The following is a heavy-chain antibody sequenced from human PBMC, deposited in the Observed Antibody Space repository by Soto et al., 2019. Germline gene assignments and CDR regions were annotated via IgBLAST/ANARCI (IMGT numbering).Heavy chain of an antibody. CDR1: GFTFSSYG. V-gene: IGHV3-30*18. D-gene: IGHD5-12*01. CDR3: AKDPRRGYSGYGFDY. CDR2: ISYDGSKT. Sequence: QVQLVESGGGVVQPGRSLRLSCAASGFTFSSYGMHWVRQAPGKGLEWVAVISYDGSKTNYADSVKGRFTISRDNSKNTLSLQMNSLRAEDTAVYYCAKDPRRGYSGYGFDYWDQGTLVTVSS. J-gene: IGHJ4*02.